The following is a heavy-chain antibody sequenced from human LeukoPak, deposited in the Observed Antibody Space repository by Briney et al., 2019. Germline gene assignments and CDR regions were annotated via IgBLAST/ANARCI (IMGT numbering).Heavy chain of an antibody. Sequence: SETLSLTCTVSGGSISSYYWSWIPQPAGKGLEWIGRIYTSGSTNYNPSLKSRVTMSVDTSKNQFSLKLSSVTAADTAVYYCARGRTGYCSGFREYFQHWGQGTLVTVSS. CDR2: IYTSGST. V-gene: IGHV4-4*07. CDR1: GGSISSYY. CDR3: ARGRTGYCSGFREYFQH. D-gene: IGHD6-19*01. J-gene: IGHJ1*01.